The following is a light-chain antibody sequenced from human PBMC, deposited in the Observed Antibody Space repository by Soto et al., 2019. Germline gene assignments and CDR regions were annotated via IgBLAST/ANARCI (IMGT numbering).Light chain of an antibody. Sequence: QSVLTQPPSASGTPGQRVTISCSGSSSNIGSNTVNWYQQLPGTAPKLLIYSNNQRPSGVPDRFSGSKSGTSDSLAISGLQSEDEADYYCAAWDDSLNGPVVFGGGTKLTVL. CDR1: SSNIGSNT. CDR3: AAWDDSLNGPVV. V-gene: IGLV1-44*01. J-gene: IGLJ2*01. CDR2: SNN.